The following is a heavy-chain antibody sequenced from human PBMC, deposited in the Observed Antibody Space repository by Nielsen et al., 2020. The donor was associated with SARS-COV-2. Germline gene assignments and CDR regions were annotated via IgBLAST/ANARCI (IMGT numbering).Heavy chain of an antibody. J-gene: IGHJ4*02. D-gene: IGHD3-3*02. Sequence: SLKISCAASGFTFDDYAMHWVRQAPGKGLEWVSGISWNSGSIGYADSVKGRFTISRDNAKNSLYLQMNSLRAEDTAVYYRARDYIYYFDYWGQGTLVTVSS. CDR2: ISWNSGSI. CDR3: ARDYIYYFDY. V-gene: IGHV3-9*01. CDR1: GFTFDDYA.